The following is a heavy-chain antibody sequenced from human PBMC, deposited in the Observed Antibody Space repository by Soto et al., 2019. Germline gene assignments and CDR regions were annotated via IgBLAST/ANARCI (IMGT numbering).Heavy chain of an antibody. CDR1: GGSISSSSYY. CDR2: IYYSGST. D-gene: IGHD2-15*01. Sequence: SETLSLTCTVSGGSISSSSYYWGWIRQPPGKGLEWIGSIYYSGSTYYNPSLKSRVTISVDTSKNQFSLKLSSVTAADTAVYYCARQYGYCSGGSCYPYYYYYMDVWGKGTTVTVSS. J-gene: IGHJ6*03. V-gene: IGHV4-39*01. CDR3: ARQYGYCSGGSCYPYYYYYMDV.